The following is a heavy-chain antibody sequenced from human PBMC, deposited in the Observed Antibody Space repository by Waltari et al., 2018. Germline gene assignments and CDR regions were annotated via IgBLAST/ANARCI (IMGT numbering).Heavy chain of an antibody. J-gene: IGHJ6*03. D-gene: IGHD3-10*01. Sequence: EVQLVESGGGLVQPGGSLRLSCAASGFTFSSYAMSWVRQAPGKGRGWVSAISGSGGSTYYADSVKGRFTISRDNSKNTLYLQMNSLRAEDTAVYYCAKTSGGDYYYYYYMDVWGKGTTVTVSS. CDR1: GFTFSSYA. CDR3: AKTSGGDYYYYYYMDV. V-gene: IGHV3-23*04. CDR2: ISGSGGST.